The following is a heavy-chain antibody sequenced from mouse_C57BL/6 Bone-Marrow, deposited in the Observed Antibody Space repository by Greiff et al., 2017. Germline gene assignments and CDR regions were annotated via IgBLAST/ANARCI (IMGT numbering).Heavy chain of an antibody. CDR1: GYTFTDYE. Sequence: QVQLQQSGAELVRPGASVTLSCKASGYTFTDYEMHWVKQTPVHGLEWIGAIDPETGGTAYNQKFKGKAILTADKSSSTAYMELRSLTSEDSAVYYCTRVDYDYGPGAYWGQGTLVTVSA. CDR3: TRVDYDYGPGAY. V-gene: IGHV1-15*01. D-gene: IGHD2-4*01. J-gene: IGHJ3*01. CDR2: IDPETGGT.